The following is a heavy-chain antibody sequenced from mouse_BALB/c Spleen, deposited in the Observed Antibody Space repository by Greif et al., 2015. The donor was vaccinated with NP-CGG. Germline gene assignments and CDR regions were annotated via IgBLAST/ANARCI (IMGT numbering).Heavy chain of an antibody. CDR3: TRGSHYYGSSYGDY. J-gene: IGHJ2*01. Sequence: EVQLVESGGGLVQPGGSMKLSCVASGFTFSNYWMNWVRQSPEKGLEWVAEIRLKSNNYATHYAESVKGRFTISRVDSKSSVYLQMNNLRAEDTGIYHCTRGSHYYGSSYGDYWGQGTTLTVSS. CDR2: IRLKSNNYAT. V-gene: IGHV6-6*02. D-gene: IGHD1-1*01. CDR1: GFTFSNYW.